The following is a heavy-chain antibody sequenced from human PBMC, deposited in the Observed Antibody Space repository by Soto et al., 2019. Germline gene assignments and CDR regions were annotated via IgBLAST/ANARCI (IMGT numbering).Heavy chain of an antibody. CDR1: GYTFTSYY. CDR2: INPSGGST. Sequence: ASVKVSCKASGYTFTSYYMHWVRQAPGQGLEWMGIINPSGGSTSYAQKFQGRVTMTRDTSTSTVYMELSSLRSEDTAVYYCDRDPTSVVPAATIYYYYYMDVWGKGTTVTVSS. V-gene: IGHV1-46*03. D-gene: IGHD2-2*01. J-gene: IGHJ6*03. CDR3: DRDPTSVVPAATIYYYYYMDV.